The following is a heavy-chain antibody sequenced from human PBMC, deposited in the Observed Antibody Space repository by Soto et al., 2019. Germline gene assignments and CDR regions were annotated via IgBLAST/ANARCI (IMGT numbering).Heavy chain of an antibody. V-gene: IGHV1-18*01. CDR1: GYPFRSYY. D-gene: IGHD6-25*01. Sequence: VQSGGEVKKPGASLKVSCKASGYPFRSYYISWVRQAPGQGLEWLGWISPYNNNTHYAQKLQGRVSMTTDPSTTTAYLELTSLTSDDTAVYYCDRVGARRFEPWGPGTQVTVSS. CDR2: ISPYNNNT. CDR3: DRVGARRFEP. J-gene: IGHJ5*02.